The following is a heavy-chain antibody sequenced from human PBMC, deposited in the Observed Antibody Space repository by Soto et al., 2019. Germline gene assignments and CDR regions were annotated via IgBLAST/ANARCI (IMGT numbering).Heavy chain of an antibody. Sequence: EVQLLESGGGSVQPGGSLRLSCAASGFTFNNYAMHWVRRPPGKGLEWVSSISHSGATTYYADSVKGRFSISRDSLVDTLYLQMNSLRAEDRALYYCAKGRGQNWNLDYWGQGTLVTVSP. CDR3: AKGRGQNWNLDY. CDR2: ISHSGATT. J-gene: IGHJ4*02. D-gene: IGHD1-1*01. V-gene: IGHV3-23*01. CDR1: GFTFNNYA.